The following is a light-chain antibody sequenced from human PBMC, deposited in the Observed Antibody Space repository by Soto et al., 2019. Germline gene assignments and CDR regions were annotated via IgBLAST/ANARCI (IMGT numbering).Light chain of an antibody. Sequence: EIVMTQSPATLSVSPGERATLSCRASQSVSSNLAWYQQKPGQAPRLLIYGASTRATGIPARFSGSGSGTEFTLTISSLQSEDVAVYYYQHYNNWPYTLGQGTKVEIK. CDR3: QHYNNWPYT. CDR1: QSVSSN. J-gene: IGKJ2*01. V-gene: IGKV3-15*01. CDR2: GAS.